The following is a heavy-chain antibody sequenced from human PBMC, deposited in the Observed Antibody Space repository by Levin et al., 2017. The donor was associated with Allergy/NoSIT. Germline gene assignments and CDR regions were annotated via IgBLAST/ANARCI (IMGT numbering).Heavy chain of an antibody. CDR3: ARGPYSSSFVDY. J-gene: IGHJ4*02. Sequence: NAGGSLRLSCAASGFTFSSFNMNWVRQAPGKGLEWVSSISSSSSYIYNADSVKGRFTISRDNAKNSLYLQMNSLRAEDTAVYYCARGPYSSSFVDYWGQGTLVTVSS. CDR2: ISSSSSYI. D-gene: IGHD6-6*01. CDR1: GFTFSSFN. V-gene: IGHV3-21*01.